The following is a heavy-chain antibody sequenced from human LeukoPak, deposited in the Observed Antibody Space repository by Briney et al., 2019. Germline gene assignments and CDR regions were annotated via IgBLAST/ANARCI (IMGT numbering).Heavy chain of an antibody. CDR3: ARARVVPAARGYYYYMDV. Sequence: SETLSLTCTVSGGSICSCYWSWIRQPAGKGLEWIGRIYTSGSTNYNPSLKSRVTMSVDTSKNQFSLKLSSVTAADTAVYYCARARVVPAARGYYYYMDVWGKGTTVTVSS. J-gene: IGHJ6*03. CDR1: GGSICSCY. D-gene: IGHD2-2*01. CDR2: IYTSGST. V-gene: IGHV4-4*07.